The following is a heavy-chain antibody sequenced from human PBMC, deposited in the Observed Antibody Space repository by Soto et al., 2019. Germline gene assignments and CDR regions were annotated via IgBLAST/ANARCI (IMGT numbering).Heavy chain of an antibody. CDR3: AKVFYAQWLVRNDAGTFDY. V-gene: IGHV3-23*01. Sequence: EVQLLESGGGLVQPGGSLRLSCAASGFTFSSYAMSWVRQAPGKGLEWVSAISGSGGSTYYADSVKGRFTISRDNSKNTLYLQMNSLRAEDTAVYYCAKVFYAQWLVRNDAGTFDYWGQGTLVTVSS. CDR2: ISGSGGST. CDR1: GFTFSSYA. D-gene: IGHD6-19*01. J-gene: IGHJ4*02.